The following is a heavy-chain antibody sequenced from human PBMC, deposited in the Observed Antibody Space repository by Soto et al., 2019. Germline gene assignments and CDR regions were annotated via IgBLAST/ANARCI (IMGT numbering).Heavy chain of an antibody. CDR3: AGGRVRGVITRLYFDY. J-gene: IGHJ4*02. CDR2: IKQDGSEK. D-gene: IGHD3-10*01. Sequence: EVQLVESGGGLVQPGGSLRLSCAASGFTFSSYWMSCVRQAPGKGLEWVANIKQDGSEKYYVDSVKGRFTISRDNAKNSLDLQMNSLRAEDTAVYYCAGGRVRGVITRLYFDYSGQGTLVTVSS. CDR1: GFTFSSYW. V-gene: IGHV3-7*05.